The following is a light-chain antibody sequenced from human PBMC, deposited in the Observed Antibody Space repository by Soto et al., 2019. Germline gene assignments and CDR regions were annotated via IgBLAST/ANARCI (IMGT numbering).Light chain of an antibody. CDR3: SSYRSSNTLV. CDR1: SSNIGAGYD. J-gene: IGLJ2*01. CDR2: DVT. V-gene: IGLV2-14*03. Sequence: QSVLTQPPSVSGAPGQRVTISCTGSSSNIGAGYDVHWYQQHPGKAPKLMIYDVTSRPSGVSNRFSGSKSGNTAYLTISGLQAEDEADYYCSSYRSSNTLVFGGGTKLTVL.